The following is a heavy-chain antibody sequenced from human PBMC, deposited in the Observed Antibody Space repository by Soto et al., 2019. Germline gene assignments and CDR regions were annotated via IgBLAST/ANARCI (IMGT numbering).Heavy chain of an antibody. J-gene: IGHJ4*02. CDR2: IIPIFGTP. D-gene: IGHD6-13*01. CDR3: ARPAPLYSSRWPYGPDY. Sequence: QVQLVQSGAEVKKPGSSVKVSCTASGGTFSSYAMSWVRQAPGQGFEWMGGIIPIFGTPNYAQKFQDRVTITADESTTTIYMELSSLRSDDTAFYYCARPAPLYSSRWPYGPDYWGQGTLVTVSS. CDR1: GGTFSSYA. V-gene: IGHV1-69*01.